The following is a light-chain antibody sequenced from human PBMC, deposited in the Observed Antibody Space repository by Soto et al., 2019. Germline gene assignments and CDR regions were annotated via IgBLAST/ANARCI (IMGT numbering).Light chain of an antibody. V-gene: IGLV2-8*01. CDR1: SSDVGFYKY. CDR2: EVS. CDR3: RSYAGNNNLL. J-gene: IGLJ2*01. Sequence: QSVLTQPPSASGSPGQSVTISCTGTSSDVGFYKYVSWYQHHPGKAPKLIIYEVSKRPSGVPDRFSGSKSGNTASLTVSGLQADDEADYYCRSYAGNNNLLFGGGTKLTVL.